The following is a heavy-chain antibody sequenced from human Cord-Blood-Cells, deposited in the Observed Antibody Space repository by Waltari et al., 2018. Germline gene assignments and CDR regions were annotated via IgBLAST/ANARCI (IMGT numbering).Heavy chain of an antibody. CDR2: IYHSGST. CDR3: ARGGGSGSYYNSFDY. V-gene: IGHV4-38-2*01. Sequence: QVQLQESGPGLVKPSETLSLTCAVSGYSISSGYYWGWIRQPPGKGLEWIGSIYHSGSTYYNPSLKSRVTISVDTSKNQFSLKLSSVTAADTAVYYCARGGGSGSYYNSFDYWGQGTLVTVSS. CDR1: GYSISSGYY. D-gene: IGHD3-10*01. J-gene: IGHJ4*02.